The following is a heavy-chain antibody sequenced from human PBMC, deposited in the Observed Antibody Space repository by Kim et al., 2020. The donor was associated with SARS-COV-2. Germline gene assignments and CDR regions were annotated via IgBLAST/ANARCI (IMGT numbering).Heavy chain of an antibody. CDR2: IYPGDSDT. Sequence: GESLKISCKGSGYTFISQWIAWVRQMPGNGLEWMGMIYPGDSDTRYSPSFQGQVTISADKSISTAFLHWGSLKASDTAIFFCATSRDGFTFDFWGQGTVVTVSS. CDR3: ATSRDGFTFDF. V-gene: IGHV5-51*01. D-gene: IGHD2-2*01. J-gene: IGHJ4*02. CDR1: GYTFISQW.